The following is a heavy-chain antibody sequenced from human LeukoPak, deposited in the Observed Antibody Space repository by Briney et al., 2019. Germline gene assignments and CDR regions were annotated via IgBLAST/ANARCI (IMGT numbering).Heavy chain of an antibody. V-gene: IGHV4-39*01. D-gene: IGHD3-16*01. CDR3: ARHGSMITFVEY. Sequence: PSETLSLTCTVSGGSISSSSYYWGWIRQPPGKGLEWIGSIYYSGSTYYNPSLKSRVTISVDTSKNQFSLKLSSVTAADTAVYYCARHGSMITFVEYWGQGTLVTVSS. CDR1: GGSISSSSYY. J-gene: IGHJ4*02. CDR2: IYYSGST.